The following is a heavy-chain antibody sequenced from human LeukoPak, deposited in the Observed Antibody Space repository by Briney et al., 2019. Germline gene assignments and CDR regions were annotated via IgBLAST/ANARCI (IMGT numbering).Heavy chain of an antibody. Sequence: TSETLSLTCTVSGGSISSSSYYWGWIRQPPGKGLEWIGSFYYSGSTYYNPSLKSRVTISVDTSKNQFSLKLSSVTAADTAVYYCARGYYDILTGPYGMDVWGQGTTVTVSS. CDR2: FYYSGST. V-gene: IGHV4-39*07. D-gene: IGHD3-9*01. CDR1: GGSISSSSYY. J-gene: IGHJ6*02. CDR3: ARGYYDILTGPYGMDV.